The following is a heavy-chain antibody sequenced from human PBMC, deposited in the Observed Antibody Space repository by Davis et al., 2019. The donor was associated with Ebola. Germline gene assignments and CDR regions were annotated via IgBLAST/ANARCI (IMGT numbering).Heavy chain of an antibody. J-gene: IGHJ5*02. Sequence: SETLSLTCTVPGGSVSSGSYYWSWIRQPPGKGLEWLGYIYYSGSTNYNPSLKSRVTISVDTSKNQFSLKLSSVTAADTAVYYCARGPDWFDPWGQGTLVTVSS. V-gene: IGHV4-61*01. CDR3: ARGPDWFDP. CDR2: IYYSGST. CDR1: GGSVSSGSYY.